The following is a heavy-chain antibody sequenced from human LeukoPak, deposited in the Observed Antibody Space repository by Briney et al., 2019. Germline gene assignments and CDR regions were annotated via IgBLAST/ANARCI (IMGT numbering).Heavy chain of an antibody. V-gene: IGHV4-34*01. CDR3: ARRKGGGSWTVDY. CDR2: INHSGST. CDR1: GGSFSGYY. J-gene: IGHJ4*02. Sequence: SETLSLTCAVYGGSFSGYYWSWIRQPPGKGLEWIGEINHSGSTNYNPSLKSRVTISVDTSKNQFSLKLSSVTAADTAVYYCARRKGGGSWTVDYWGQGTLVTVSS. D-gene: IGHD2-15*01.